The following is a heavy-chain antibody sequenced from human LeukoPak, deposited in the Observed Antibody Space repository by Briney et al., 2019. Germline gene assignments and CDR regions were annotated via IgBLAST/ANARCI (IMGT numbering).Heavy chain of an antibody. CDR3: ARDLVGSGWYFGDAFDI. J-gene: IGHJ3*02. Sequence: ASVKVSCKASGYTFTSYYMHWVRQAPGQGLEWMGIINPSGGSTSYAQKFQGRVTMTRDTSTSTVYMELSSLRSEDTAVYYCARDLVGSGWYFGDAFDIWGQGTMVTVSS. V-gene: IGHV1-46*01. CDR2: INPSGGST. D-gene: IGHD6-19*01. CDR1: GYTFTSYY.